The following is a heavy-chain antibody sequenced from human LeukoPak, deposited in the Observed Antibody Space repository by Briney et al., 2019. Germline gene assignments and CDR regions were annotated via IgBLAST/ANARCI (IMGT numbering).Heavy chain of an antibody. J-gene: IGHJ5*02. CDR3: ARGPLAAAGNWGVNWFDP. CDR2: INHSGST. Sequence: SETLSLTCAVYGGSVSGYYWSWIRQPPGKGLEWIGEINHSGSTNYNPSLKSRVTISVDTSKNQFSLKLSSVTAADTAVYYCARGPLAAAGNWGVNWFDPWGQGTLVTVSS. CDR1: GGSVSGYY. V-gene: IGHV4-34*01. D-gene: IGHD6-13*01.